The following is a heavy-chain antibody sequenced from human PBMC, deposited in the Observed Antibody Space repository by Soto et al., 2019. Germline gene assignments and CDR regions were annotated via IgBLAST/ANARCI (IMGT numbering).Heavy chain of an antibody. Sequence: QVQLVQSGAEVKKPGSSVKVSCKASGGTFSSYTISWVRQAPGQGLEWMGRIIPILGIANYAQKFQGRVTITADKSPRTAYMELSSLGFEDTAVYYCARFSGSSGRAWFDPWGQGTLVTVSS. D-gene: IGHD1-26*01. CDR3: ARFSGSSGRAWFDP. V-gene: IGHV1-69*02. CDR2: IIPILGIA. J-gene: IGHJ5*02. CDR1: GGTFSSYT.